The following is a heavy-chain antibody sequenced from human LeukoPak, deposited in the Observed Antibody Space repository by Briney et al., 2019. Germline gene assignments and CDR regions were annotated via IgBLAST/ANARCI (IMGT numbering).Heavy chain of an antibody. D-gene: IGHD4-17*01. Sequence: SVXVSCKASGGTFSSYAISWVRQAPGQGLEWMGRIIPILGIANYAQKFQGRVTITADKSTSTAYMELSSLRSEDTAVYYCARRSTKDYGDTTVDYWGQGTLVTVSS. CDR2: IIPILGIA. CDR1: GGTFSSYA. V-gene: IGHV1-69*04. J-gene: IGHJ4*02. CDR3: ARRSTKDYGDTTVDY.